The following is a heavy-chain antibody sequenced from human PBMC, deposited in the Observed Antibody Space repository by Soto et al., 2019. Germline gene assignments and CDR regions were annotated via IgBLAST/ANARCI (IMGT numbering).Heavy chain of an antibody. V-gene: IGHV4-30-4*01. CDR3: ARAGYSGYDYVVRHFDY. J-gene: IGHJ4*02. Sequence: QVQLQESGPGLVKPSQTLSLTCTVSGGSISSGDYYWSWIRQPPGKGLEWIGYIYYSGSTYYNPSLKSRVTISVDTSKNQFSLKLSSVTAADTAVFYCARAGYSGYDYVVRHFDYWGQGTLVTVSS. CDR2: IYYSGST. CDR1: GGSISSGDYY. D-gene: IGHD5-12*01.